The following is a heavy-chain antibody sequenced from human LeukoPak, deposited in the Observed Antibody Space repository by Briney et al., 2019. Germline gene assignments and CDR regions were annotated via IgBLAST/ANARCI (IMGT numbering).Heavy chain of an antibody. CDR3: ARWAGYSSNGAPTYSFGI. CDR2: IFYGGST. Sequence: PSESLSLTCTVSGGSISSSLYYWGWIRQPPGKGLECIGNIFYGGSTYYNPSLRSRVTISVDTSKNQFSLKLNSVTASDTAVYYCARWAGYSSNGAPTYSFGIWGQGTMVTVSS. D-gene: IGHD6-19*01. V-gene: IGHV4-39*01. CDR1: GGSISSSLYY. J-gene: IGHJ3*02.